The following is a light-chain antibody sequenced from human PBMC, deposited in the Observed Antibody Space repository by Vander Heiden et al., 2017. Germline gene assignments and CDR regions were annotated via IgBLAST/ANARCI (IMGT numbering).Light chain of an antibody. CDR1: RSDVGGYNY. CDR2: DVT. CDR3: CSYAGSYTLV. Sequence: QSALTQPRSVSGSPGQSVTISCTGTRSDVGGYNYVSWFQQHPGKAPKLLIYDVTKRPSGVPDRCSGSKSGNTASLTISGLQAEDEADYYCCSYAGSYTLVFGGGTKLTVL. V-gene: IGLV2-11*01. J-gene: IGLJ3*02.